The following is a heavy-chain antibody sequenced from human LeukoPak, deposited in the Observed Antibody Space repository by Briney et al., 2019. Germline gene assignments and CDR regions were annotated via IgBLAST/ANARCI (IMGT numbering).Heavy chain of an antibody. J-gene: IGHJ4*02. V-gene: IGHV1-69*13. CDR3: ARVGGALGSSWYYFDY. Sequence: GASVTVSCKASGYTFTSYFMHWVRQAPGQGLEWMGGIIPIFGTANYAQKFQGRVTITADESTSTAYMELSSLRSEDTAVYYCARVGGALGSSWYYFDYWGQGTLVTVSS. CDR1: GYTFTSYF. CDR2: IIPIFGTA. D-gene: IGHD6-13*01.